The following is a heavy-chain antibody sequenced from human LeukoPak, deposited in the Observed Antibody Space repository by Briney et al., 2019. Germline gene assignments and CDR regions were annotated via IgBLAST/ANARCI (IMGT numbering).Heavy chain of an antibody. D-gene: IGHD5-18*01. Sequence: ASVKVSCKASGYTFTSYGISWVRQAPGQGLEWMGWISAYSGNTNYAQNLQGRVTMTTDTSTSTAYMELRSLRSDDTAVYYCARGDTAMVTFDYWGQGTLVTVSS. J-gene: IGHJ4*02. CDR1: GYTFTSYG. V-gene: IGHV1-18*01. CDR3: ARGDTAMVTFDY. CDR2: ISAYSGNT.